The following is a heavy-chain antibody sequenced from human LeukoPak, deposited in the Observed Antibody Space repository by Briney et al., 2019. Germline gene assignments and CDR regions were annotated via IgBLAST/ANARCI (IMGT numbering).Heavy chain of an antibody. CDR2: IFYNGRT. CDR1: GRSIDNYY. D-gene: IGHD3-3*01. CDR3: ARHDFWSGFDY. J-gene: IGHJ4*02. Sequence: SETLSLTCTVSGRSIDNYYWGWIRQSPGKGLEYIACIFYNGRTNYNLSLKSRVTISVDTTKNQFSLKLNYVTAADTTVYYCARHDFWSGFDYWGQGALVTVSS. V-gene: IGHV4-59*08.